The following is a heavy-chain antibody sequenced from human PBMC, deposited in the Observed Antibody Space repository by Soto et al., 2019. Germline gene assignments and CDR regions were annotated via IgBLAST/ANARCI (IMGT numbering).Heavy chain of an antibody. CDR1: GYTFSSRG. V-gene: IGHV1-18*01. D-gene: IGHD4-17*01. CDR3: VREAVDYVWYCDL. J-gene: IGHJ2*01. CDR2: ISPHNAKT. Sequence: QAQLVQSGPEVKEPGASVKVSCKASGYTFSSRGIYWVRQAPGQGLEWMGWISPHNAKTHYAQSLQGRVTLTTDTSTSTAYMALRSLRSDDTAVYYCVREAVDYVWYCDLWVRGTPVTVSS.